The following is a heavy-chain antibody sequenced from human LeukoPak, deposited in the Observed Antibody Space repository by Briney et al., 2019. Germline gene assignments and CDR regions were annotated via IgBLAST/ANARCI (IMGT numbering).Heavy chain of an antibody. V-gene: IGHV4-30-4*01. D-gene: IGHD6-13*01. Sequence: KSSETLSLTCTVSGGSISSGDYYWSWIRQPPGKGLEWIGYIYYSGSTYYNPSLKSRVTISVDTSKNQFSLKLSSVTAADTALYYCARHFRSRGSFDYYYYVMDVWGQGTTVTVSS. CDR2: IYYSGST. J-gene: IGHJ6*02. CDR1: GGSISSGDYY. CDR3: ARHFRSRGSFDYYYYVMDV.